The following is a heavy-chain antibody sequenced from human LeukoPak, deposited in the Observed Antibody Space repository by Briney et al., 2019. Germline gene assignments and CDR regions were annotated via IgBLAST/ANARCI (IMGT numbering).Heavy chain of an antibody. J-gene: IGHJ3*02. Sequence: ASVKVSCKASGYTFNTYYMHWVRQAPGQGLEWMGIINPSGGSTSYAQKFQGRVTITRDTSASTAYMELSSLRSEDMAVYYCARGRYYYGSGSYFLGDAFDIWGQGTMVTVSS. CDR3: ARGRYYYGSGSYFLGDAFDI. D-gene: IGHD3-10*01. V-gene: IGHV1-46*02. CDR2: INPSGGST. CDR1: GYTFNTYY.